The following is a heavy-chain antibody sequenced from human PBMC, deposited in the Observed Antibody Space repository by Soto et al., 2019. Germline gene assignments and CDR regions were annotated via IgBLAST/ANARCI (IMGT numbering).Heavy chain of an antibody. Sequence: GASVKVSCKASGYTFTSYGISWVRQAPGQGLEWMGWISAYNGNTDYAQKLQGRVTMTTDTSTSTAYMELRSLRSDDTAVYYCARDIVVVVAATPYYYYGMCVWGRGSTVSVAS. J-gene: IGHJ6*04. V-gene: IGHV1-18*01. CDR2: ISAYNGNT. D-gene: IGHD2-15*01. CDR1: GYTFTSYG. CDR3: ARDIVVVVAATPYYYYGMCV.